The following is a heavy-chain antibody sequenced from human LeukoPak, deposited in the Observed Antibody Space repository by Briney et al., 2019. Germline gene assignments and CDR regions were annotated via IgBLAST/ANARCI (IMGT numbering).Heavy chain of an antibody. CDR1: GRSLKSTGYS. CDR3: ASSNWAAAGIDT. V-gene: IGHV4-61*08. CDR2: LSYSGTT. Sequence: SASLSLTCTVSGRSLKSTGYSSGWVRQSPGKGLELIVSLSYSGTTTYNPSLKSSATISVDTSKNQFSLKLRSVTAADTAVYYCASSNWAAAGIDTWGQGTLVTVSS. D-gene: IGHD6-13*01. J-gene: IGHJ5*02.